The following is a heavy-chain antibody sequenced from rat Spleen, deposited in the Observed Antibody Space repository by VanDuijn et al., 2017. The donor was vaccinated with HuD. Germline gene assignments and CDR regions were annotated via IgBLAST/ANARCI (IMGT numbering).Heavy chain of an antibody. Sequence: EVQLQESGPGLVKPSQSLSLTCSVTGYSITSNYWGWIRKFPGNKLEWMGYINSAGSTNYNPSLKSRISITRDTSKNQFFLQVNSVNTEDTATYYCAKTTVAYYYVLDAWGQGASVTVSS. CDR2: INSAGST. CDR3: AKTTVAYYYVLDA. CDR1: GYSITSNY. V-gene: IGHV3-3*01. J-gene: IGHJ4*01. D-gene: IGHD1-3*01.